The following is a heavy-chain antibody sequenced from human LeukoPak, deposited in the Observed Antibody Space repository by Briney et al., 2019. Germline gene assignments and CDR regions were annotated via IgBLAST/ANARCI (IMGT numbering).Heavy chain of an antibody. Sequence: PSETLSLTCTVSGGSISSSSYYWGWIRQPPGKGLEWIGSIYYSGSTYYNPSLKSRVTISVDTSKNQFSLKLSSVTAADTAVYYCARVVASTSIDSWGQGILVTVSS. V-gene: IGHV4-39*01. CDR2: IYYSGST. CDR1: GGSISSSSYY. CDR3: ARVVASTSIDS. J-gene: IGHJ4*02. D-gene: IGHD2-15*01.